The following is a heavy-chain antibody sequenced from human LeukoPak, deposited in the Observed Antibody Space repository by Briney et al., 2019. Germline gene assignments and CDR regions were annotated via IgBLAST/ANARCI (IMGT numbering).Heavy chain of an antibody. D-gene: IGHD4-23*01. CDR1: GGSISNYY. V-gene: IGHV4-59*01. J-gene: IGHJ4*02. CDR2: IYYSGTT. Sequence: SETLSLTCTVSGGSISNYYWSWIRQPPGKGLEWIGYIYYSGTTNYNPSLKSRVIISVDTSKNQFSLQLSPVIAADTAVYYCARVGVDYSGNVIKYYFDYWGQGTLVTVSS. CDR3: ARVGVDYSGNVIKYYFDY.